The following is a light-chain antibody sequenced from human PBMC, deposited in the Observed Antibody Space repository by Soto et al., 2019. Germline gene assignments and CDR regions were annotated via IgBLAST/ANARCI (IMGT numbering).Light chain of an antibody. Sequence: QSALTQPASVSGTPGQSITISCTGTSSDVGVYNYVSWYQQHPGKVPKLMIYEVSNRPSGVSNRFSGSKSGNTASLTISGLQAEDEADYYCQTWGSDIHVFGPGTKVTVL. CDR1: SSDVGVYNY. V-gene: IGLV2-14*01. CDR3: QTWGSDIHV. J-gene: IGLJ1*01. CDR2: EVS.